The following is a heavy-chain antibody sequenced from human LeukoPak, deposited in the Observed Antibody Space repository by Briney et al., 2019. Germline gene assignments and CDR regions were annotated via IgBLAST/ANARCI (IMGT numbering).Heavy chain of an antibody. CDR1: GFTVSNNY. CDR2: IYSGGST. V-gene: IGHV3-66*01. D-gene: IGHD1-14*01. Sequence: GGSLRLSCAASGFTVSNNYMRWVRQAPGKGLEWVSLIYSGGSTYYADSVKGRFIISRDNSKNTLYLQMNSLRAEDTAVYYCASLPGLVHHSVNDAHDIWGQGTMVTVSS. J-gene: IGHJ3*02. CDR3: ASLPGLVHHSVNDAHDI.